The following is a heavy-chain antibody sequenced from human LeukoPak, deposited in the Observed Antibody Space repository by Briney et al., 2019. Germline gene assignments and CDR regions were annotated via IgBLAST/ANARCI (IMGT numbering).Heavy chain of an antibody. CDR2: INHSGST. CDR1: GGSFSGYY. Sequence: SETLSLTCAVYGGSFSGYYWSWIRQPPGKGLEGIGEINHSGSTNYNPSLKSRVTISVDTSKNQFSLKLSSVTAADTAVYYCARRISDYVWGSYRYRPYYFDYWGQGTLVTVSS. J-gene: IGHJ4*02. CDR3: ARRISDYVWGSYRYRPYYFDY. V-gene: IGHV4-34*01. D-gene: IGHD3-16*02.